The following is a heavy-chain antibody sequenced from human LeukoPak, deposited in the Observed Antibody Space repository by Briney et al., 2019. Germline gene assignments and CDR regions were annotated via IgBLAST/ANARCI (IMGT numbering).Heavy chain of an antibody. CDR1: GVSISSSSYY. J-gene: IGHJ4*01. V-gene: IGHV4-39*01. Sequence: SETLSLTCNVSGVSISSSSYYWGWIRQPPGKGLEWIGSIYSSGSTYYNSSLKSRVTISIDTSKNQVSLKMSSVTAADTAVYYCAKSGGYGPIDYWGQGTLVTVSS. D-gene: IGHD6-25*01. CDR3: AKSGGYGPIDY. CDR2: IYSSGST.